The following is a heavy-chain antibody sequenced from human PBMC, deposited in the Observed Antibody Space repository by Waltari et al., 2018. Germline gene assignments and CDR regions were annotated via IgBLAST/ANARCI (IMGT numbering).Heavy chain of an antibody. J-gene: IGHJ4*02. Sequence: QVQLQESRPALVKPSVTLSVTCPVPGCSISSSNWSRSVRRPPRKGLVWFGEIYHSGSTNYNPSLKSRVTISVDKSKNQFSLKLSSVTAADTAVYYCASGYCSGGSCYTQYFDYWGQGTRVTVSS. V-gene: IGHV4-4*02. CDR1: GCSISSSNW. CDR3: ASGYCSGGSCYTQYFDY. CDR2: IYHSGST. D-gene: IGHD2-15*01.